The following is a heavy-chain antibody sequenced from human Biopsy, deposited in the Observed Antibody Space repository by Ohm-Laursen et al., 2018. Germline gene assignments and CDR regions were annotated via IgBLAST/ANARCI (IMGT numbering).Heavy chain of an antibody. CDR1: GYSVTNDYY. D-gene: IGHD5-12*01. CDR2: IYYDGIT. Sequence: TLSLTCAVSGYSVTNDYYWGWIRQPPGKGLEWIGSIYYDGITYYNPSLKSRVAISVDTSKNQFSLRLTSVTAADTAVYYCARVAGGYAYYYGMDVWGQGTTVIVSS. J-gene: IGHJ6*02. V-gene: IGHV4-38-2*01. CDR3: ARVAGGYAYYYGMDV.